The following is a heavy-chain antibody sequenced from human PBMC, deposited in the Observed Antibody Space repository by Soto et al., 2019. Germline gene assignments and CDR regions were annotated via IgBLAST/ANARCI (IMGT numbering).Heavy chain of an antibody. D-gene: IGHD2-8*01. CDR2: INPSGGST. Sequence: SENRSCKTSGYNFIGQYIHWVRQAPGQGLEWMGIINPSGGSTTYAQKFQGRVVMTSDASTSTVYVEMSSLTSEDTAIYFWARLLGVHKAPPVGLPYLDYWGRG. CDR1: GYNFIGQY. V-gene: IGHV1-46*01. J-gene: IGHJ4*02. CDR3: ARLLGVHKAPPVGLPYLDY.